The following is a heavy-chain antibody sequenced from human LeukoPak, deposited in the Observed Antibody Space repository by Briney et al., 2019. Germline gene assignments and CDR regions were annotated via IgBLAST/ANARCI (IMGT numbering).Heavy chain of an antibody. CDR2: FDPEDGET. CDR1: GYTVTELS. D-gene: IGHD3-10*01. Sequence: ASVKVSCKVSGYTVTELSMHWVRQAPGKGGEGMGGFDPEDGETIYAQKFQGRVTMTEDTSTDTAYMELSSLRSEDTAVYYCATVGVLWFREGYFDYWGQGTLVTVSS. V-gene: IGHV1-24*01. J-gene: IGHJ4*02. CDR3: ATVGVLWFREGYFDY.